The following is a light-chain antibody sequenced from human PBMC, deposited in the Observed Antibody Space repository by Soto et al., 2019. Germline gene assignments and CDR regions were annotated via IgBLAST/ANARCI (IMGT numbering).Light chain of an antibody. CDR3: ISYASSSTLVV. V-gene: IGLV2-14*01. CDR1: SSDVGGYNY. J-gene: IGLJ2*01. Sequence: QSALTQPASVSGSPGQSITISCTGTSSDVGGYNYVSWYQQHPGNAPKLMIYDVSNRPSGVSTRFSGSKSGSTASLTISGLPAEDEADYYCISYASSSTLVVFGGGTKVTVL. CDR2: DVS.